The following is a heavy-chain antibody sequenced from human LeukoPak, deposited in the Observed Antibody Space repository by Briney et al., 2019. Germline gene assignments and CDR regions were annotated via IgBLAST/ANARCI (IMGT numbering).Heavy chain of an antibody. CDR3: ARGAAYYDFWSGYFRGVGKNWFDP. V-gene: IGHV1-8*01. CDR1: GYTFTSYD. D-gene: IGHD3-3*01. CDR2: MNPNSGNT. J-gene: IGHJ5*02. Sequence: ASVTVSCKASGYTFTSYDINWVRQATGQGLEWMGWMNPNSGNTGYAQKFQGRVTMTRNTSISTAYMELSSLRSEDTAVYYCARGAAYYDFWSGYFRGVGKNWFDPWGQGTLVTVSS.